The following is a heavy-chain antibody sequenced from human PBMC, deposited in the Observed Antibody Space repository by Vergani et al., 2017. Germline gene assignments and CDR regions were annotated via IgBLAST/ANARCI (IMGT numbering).Heavy chain of an antibody. Sequence: EVQLVQSGAEVKKPGESLKISCKGSGYSFTSYWIGWVRQMPGKGLKWMGIIYPGDSDTRYSPSFQGQVTISADKSISTAYLQWSSLKASDTAMYYCARRRYYYDSSGPHDAFDIWGQGTMVTVSS. CDR2: IYPGDSDT. CDR1: GYSFTSYW. J-gene: IGHJ3*02. V-gene: IGHV5-51*01. D-gene: IGHD3-22*01. CDR3: ARRRYYYDSSGPHDAFDI.